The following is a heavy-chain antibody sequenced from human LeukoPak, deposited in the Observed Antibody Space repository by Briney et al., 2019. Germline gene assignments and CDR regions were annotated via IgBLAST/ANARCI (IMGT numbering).Heavy chain of an antibody. CDR1: GFIFSNDA. V-gene: IGHV3-33*01. CDR2: IWFDGSNK. J-gene: IGHJ4*02. D-gene: IGHD6-13*01. Sequence: GGSLRLSCAASGFIFSNDAMHWVRQAPGKGLEWVAFIWFDGSNKHYADSVKGRFTISRDNSEDTLYLQMNSLRAEDTAVYSCARAVAAADSYWGRGTLVTVSS. CDR3: ARAVAAADSY.